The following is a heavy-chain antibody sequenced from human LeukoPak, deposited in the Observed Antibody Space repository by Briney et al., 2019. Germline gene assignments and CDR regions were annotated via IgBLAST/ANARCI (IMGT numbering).Heavy chain of an antibody. V-gene: IGHV3-9*01. CDR3: AKGPCSSTSCHWFDP. CDR2: ISWNSGSI. Sequence: GGFLRLSCAASGFTFDDYAMHWVRQAPGKGLEWVSGISWNSGSIGYADSVKGRFTISRDNTKNSLYLQMNSLRAEDTALYYCAKGPCSSTSCHWFDPWGQGTLVTVSS. D-gene: IGHD2-2*01. J-gene: IGHJ5*02. CDR1: GFTFDDYA.